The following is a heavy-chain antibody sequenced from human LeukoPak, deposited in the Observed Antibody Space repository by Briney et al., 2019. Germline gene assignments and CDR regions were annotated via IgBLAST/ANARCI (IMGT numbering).Heavy chain of an antibody. J-gene: IGHJ5*02. CDR2: INAGNGYT. CDR1: GYVFSDSA. Sequence: ASVKASCETSGYVFSDSAMHWVRQAPGQRLEWMGWINAGNGYTRYSQKFQGRVTMTRDTSAGTVYMQLRSLRSEDTAVYYCARGANYYDSSGSSNWLDPWGRGTLVTVSS. V-gene: IGHV1-3*01. D-gene: IGHD3-22*01. CDR3: ARGANYYDSSGSSNWLDP.